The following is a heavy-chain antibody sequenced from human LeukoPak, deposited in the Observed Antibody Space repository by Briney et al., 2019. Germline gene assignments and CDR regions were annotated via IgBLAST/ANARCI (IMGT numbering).Heavy chain of an antibody. J-gene: IGHJ5*02. V-gene: IGHV1-8*01. CDR2: MNPNSGNT. CDR3: VREAGSYLLDP. D-gene: IGHD3-10*01. CDR1: GYTFTSYD. Sequence: ASVKVSCKASGYTFTSYDVNWVRQATGQGLEWMGWMNPNSGNTGYAQKFRGRVTMTRNTSISTAYMELSSLRSEDTAVYYCVREAGSYLLDPWGQGTLVTVSS.